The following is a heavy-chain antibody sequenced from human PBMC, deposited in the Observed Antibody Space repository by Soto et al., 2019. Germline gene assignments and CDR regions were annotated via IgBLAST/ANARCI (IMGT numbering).Heavy chain of an antibody. CDR3: ARVGITGTPHGAFDI. CDR2: INPNSGGT. V-gene: IGHV1-2*04. CDR1: GYTFTGYY. D-gene: IGHD1-20*01. Sequence: ASVKVSCKASGYTFTGYYMHWVRQAPGQGLEWMGWINPNSGGTNYAQKFQGWVTMTRDTSISTAYMELSRLRSDDTAVYYCARVGITGTPHGAFDIWGQGTMVTVS. J-gene: IGHJ3*02.